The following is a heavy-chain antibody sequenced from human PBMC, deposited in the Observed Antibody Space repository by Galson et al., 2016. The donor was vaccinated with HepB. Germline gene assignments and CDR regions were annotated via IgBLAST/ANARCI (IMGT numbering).Heavy chain of an antibody. CDR1: VFTFSGYT. D-gene: IGHD2-8*02. J-gene: IGHJ3*02. CDR3: ARDPCHSAGGPFYFGAFDI. Sequence: SLRLSCAASVFTFSGYTMTWVRQAPGKGLEWVSSISSSSTYIYYADSVKGRFTISRDNAKNSLYLQMTSLRAEDTAVYYCARDPCHSAGGPFYFGAFDIWGRGPVVTV. V-gene: IGHV3-21*01. CDR2: ISSSSTYI.